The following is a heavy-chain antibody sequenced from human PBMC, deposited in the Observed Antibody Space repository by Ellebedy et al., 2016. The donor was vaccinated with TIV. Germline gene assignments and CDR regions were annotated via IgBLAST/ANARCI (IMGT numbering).Heavy chain of an antibody. CDR3: ARDLVGATTWSFDY. V-gene: IGHV3-48*02. D-gene: IGHD1-26*01. CDR2: ISSSSSTI. Sequence: GESLKISXAASGFTFSSYSMNWVRQAPGKGLEWVSYISSSSSTIYYADSVKGRFTISRDNAKNSLYLQMNSLRDEDTAVYYCARDLVGATTWSFDYWGQGTLVTVSS. J-gene: IGHJ4*02. CDR1: GFTFSSYS.